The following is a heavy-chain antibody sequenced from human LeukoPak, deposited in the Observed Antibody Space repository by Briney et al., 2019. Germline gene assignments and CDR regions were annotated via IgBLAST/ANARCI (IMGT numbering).Heavy chain of an antibody. V-gene: IGHV1-2*02. CDR2: INPKSGGT. J-gene: IGHJ3*02. Sequence: ASVKVSCKASGYTFTGYYMYWVRQAPGQGLEWMGWINPKSGGTNDAQKFQGRVTMTRDTSISTAYMELSRLRSDDTAVYYCARHYYDSTGYYGDGGFDIWGQGTMVTVSS. D-gene: IGHD3-22*01. CDR3: ARHYYDSTGYYGDGGFDI. CDR1: GYTFTGYY.